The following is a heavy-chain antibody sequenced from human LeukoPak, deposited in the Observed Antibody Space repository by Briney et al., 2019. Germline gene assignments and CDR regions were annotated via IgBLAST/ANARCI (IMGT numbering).Heavy chain of an antibody. V-gene: IGHV3-30*18. CDR1: GFTFSSYG. D-gene: IGHD6-19*01. Sequence: GGSLRLSCAASGFTFSSYGMHWVRQAPGKGLEWVAVISYDGSNKYYADSVKGRFTISRDNSKNTLYLQMNSLRAEDTAVYYCAKGAAVAGTTTFDYWGQETLVTVSS. CDR2: ISYDGSNK. J-gene: IGHJ4*02. CDR3: AKGAAVAGTTTFDY.